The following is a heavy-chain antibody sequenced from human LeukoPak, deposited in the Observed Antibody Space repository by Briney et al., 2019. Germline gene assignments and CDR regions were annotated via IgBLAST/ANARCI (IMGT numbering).Heavy chain of an antibody. V-gene: IGHV3-30*03. Sequence: GGSLRLSCAASGFTFSTSDMHWVRQAPGKGLEWVAVISHDGSNIYYADSVKGRFTISRDNSKNTLYLQMNSLRAEDTAVYYCALGGTYFDYWGQGTLVTVSS. CDR2: ISHDGSNI. D-gene: IGHD1-7*01. CDR3: ALGGTYFDY. CDR1: GFTFSTSD. J-gene: IGHJ4*02.